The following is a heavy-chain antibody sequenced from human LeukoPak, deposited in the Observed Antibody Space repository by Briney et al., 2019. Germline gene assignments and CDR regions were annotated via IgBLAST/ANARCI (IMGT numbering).Heavy chain of an antibody. Sequence: GGSLRLSCAASGFTFSSYGMSWVRQAPGKGLEWVSAISGSSDYTFYADSVKGRFTISRDNAKNSLYLQMNSLRAEDTALYYCARGSIAVAGSYYYYYYMDVWGKGTTVTVSS. CDR1: GFTFSSYG. CDR2: ISGSSDYT. D-gene: IGHD6-19*01. CDR3: ARGSIAVAGSYYYYYYMDV. V-gene: IGHV3-23*01. J-gene: IGHJ6*03.